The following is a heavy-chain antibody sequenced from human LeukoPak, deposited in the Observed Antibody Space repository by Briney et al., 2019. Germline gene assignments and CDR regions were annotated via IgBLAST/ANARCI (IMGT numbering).Heavy chain of an antibody. CDR1: GDSLSNVDYY. CDR2: MYYSGTT. D-gene: IGHD3-3*01. V-gene: IGHV4-30-4*08. CDR3: ARGSKRFLKAFDI. Sequence: SETLSLTCTVSGDSLSNVDYYWSWIRQSPGTGLEWIGYMYYSGTTYYNPSLRSRVTISVDTSKNQFSLKLSSVTAADTAVYYCARGSKRFLKAFDIWGQGTMVTVSS. J-gene: IGHJ3*02.